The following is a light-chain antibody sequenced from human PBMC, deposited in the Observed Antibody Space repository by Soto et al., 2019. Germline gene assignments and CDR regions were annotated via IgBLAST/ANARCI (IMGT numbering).Light chain of an antibody. CDR3: QQRSNWPLT. CDR2: GAS. CDR1: QSVSSN. Sequence: IVMPQSPATLSVSPGERATLCCSASQSVSSNLAWYQQKPGQAPRLLIYGASTRATGIPARFSGSGSGTDFTLTISSLEPEDFAFYYCQQRSNWPLTFGGGTKVDI. J-gene: IGKJ4*01. V-gene: IGKV3-15*01.